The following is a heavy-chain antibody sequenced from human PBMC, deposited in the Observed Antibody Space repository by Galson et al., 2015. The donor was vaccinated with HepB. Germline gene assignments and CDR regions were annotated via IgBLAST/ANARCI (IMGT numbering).Heavy chain of an antibody. D-gene: IGHD3-22*01. J-gene: IGHJ4*02. Sequence: SLRLSCAASGFTFSGSAMHWVRQASGKGLEWVGRIRSKANSYATAYAASVKGRFTISRDDSKNTAYLQMNSLKTEDTAVYYCTRHQNYYDSSGYRSRDVRGDYWGQGTLVTVSS. V-gene: IGHV3-73*01. CDR2: IRSKANSYAT. CDR1: GFTFSGSA. CDR3: TRHQNYYDSSGYRSRDVRGDY.